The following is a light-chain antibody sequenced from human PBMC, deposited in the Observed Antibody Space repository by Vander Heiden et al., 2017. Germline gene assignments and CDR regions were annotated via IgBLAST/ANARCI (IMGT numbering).Light chain of an antibody. CDR2: AAS. J-gene: IGKJ3*01. V-gene: IGKV1-39*01. Sequence: IQMTQSPSSLSASIGDRVTITCRASESISSYLNWYQQKPGKAPKLLIYAASSWQSGVPSRCSGSGSGTDFTLTISSLQPEDVATYYCQQTYNSPFTFGPGTKVDIK. CDR3: QQTYNSPFT. CDR1: ESISSY.